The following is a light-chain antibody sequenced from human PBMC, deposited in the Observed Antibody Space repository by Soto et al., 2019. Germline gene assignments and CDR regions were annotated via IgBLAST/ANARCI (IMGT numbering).Light chain of an antibody. J-gene: IGKJ3*01. CDR2: WAS. CDR3: QQYYSKPPGIT. CDR1: QSVFYSSNNKNY. V-gene: IGKV4-1*01. Sequence: DIVMTQSPDSLAVSLGERATINCKSSQSVFYSSNNKNYLAWYQQKPGQPPKLLIYWASTRESGVPDRFGGRGSGTDFTLSISSLQAEDVAVYYCQQYYSKPPGITFGPGTKVDIK.